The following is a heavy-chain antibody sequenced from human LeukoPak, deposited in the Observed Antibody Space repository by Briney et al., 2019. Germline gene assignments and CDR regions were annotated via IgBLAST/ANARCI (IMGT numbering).Heavy chain of an antibody. D-gene: IGHD3-10*01. CDR3: ARDRRGLFGGYYYYGMDV. CDR1: GGSISSYY. CDR2: IYYSGST. V-gene: IGHV4-59*01. Sequence: SETLSLTCTVSGGSISSYYWSWIRQPPGKGLEWIGYIYYSGSTNYNPSLKSRVTISVDTSKNQFSLKLSSVTAADTAVYYCARDRRGLFGGYYYYGMDVWGQGTTVTVSS. J-gene: IGHJ6*02.